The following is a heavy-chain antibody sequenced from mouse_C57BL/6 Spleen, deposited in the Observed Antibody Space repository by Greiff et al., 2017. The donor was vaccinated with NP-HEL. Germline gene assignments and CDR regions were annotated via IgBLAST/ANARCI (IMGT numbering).Heavy chain of an antibody. CDR2: IWSDGST. D-gene: IGHD1-1*01. CDR3: ARQDYGTPFAY. J-gene: IGHJ3*01. Sequence: VQLKESGPGLVAPSQSLSITCTVSGFSLTSYGVHWVRQPPGKGLEWLVLIWSDGSTTYNSALKSRLSSSKDNSKSQVFLKMNSLQTEDTAMDYWARQDYGTPFAYWGQGTLVTVSA. CDR1: GFSLTSYG. V-gene: IGHV2-6-1*01.